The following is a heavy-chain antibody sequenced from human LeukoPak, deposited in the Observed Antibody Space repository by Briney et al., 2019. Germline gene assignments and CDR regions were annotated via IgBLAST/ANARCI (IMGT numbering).Heavy chain of an antibody. D-gene: IGHD2-15*01. V-gene: IGHV4-34*01. J-gene: IGHJ4*02. Sequence: SETLSLTCAVYGESFRAYFWNWIRQAPGKPLEYIGEINHRGSSHYNPSLKTRVTLSVDTSKKQFSLKLTSVTAADTAVYFCARGSSFDGYCSAGACDAGYYDSWGQGTPVTVSS. CDR1: GESFRAYF. CDR3: ARGSSFDGYCSAGACDAGYYDS. CDR2: INHRGSS.